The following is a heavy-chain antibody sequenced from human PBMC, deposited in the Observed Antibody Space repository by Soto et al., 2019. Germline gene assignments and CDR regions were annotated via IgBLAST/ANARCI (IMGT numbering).Heavy chain of an antibody. D-gene: IGHD2-21*01. CDR3: ARAIPVQTPESWFDP. J-gene: IGHJ5*02. CDR2: ISSSGSTI. V-gene: IGHV3-11*01. Sequence: GGSLRLSCAASGFTFSDYYMSWIRQAPGKGLEWVSYISSSGSTIYYADSVKGRFTISRDNAKNSLYLQMNSLRAEDTAVYYCARAIPVQTPESWFDPWGQGTLVTVSS. CDR1: GFTFSDYY.